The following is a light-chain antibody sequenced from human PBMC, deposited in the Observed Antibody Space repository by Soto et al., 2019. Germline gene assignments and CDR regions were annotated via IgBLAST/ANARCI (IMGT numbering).Light chain of an antibody. CDR2: VNIDGSH. Sequence: QLVLTQSPSASASLGASVRLTCTLSSEHSSYAIAWHQQQPEKGPRYLMKVNIDGSHNKGDGIPDRFSGSSSGAERYLTISSLQSEDEADYYCQTWGAGIRVFGGGTKLIVL. CDR3: QTWGAGIRV. V-gene: IGLV4-69*01. CDR1: SEHSSYA. J-gene: IGLJ3*02.